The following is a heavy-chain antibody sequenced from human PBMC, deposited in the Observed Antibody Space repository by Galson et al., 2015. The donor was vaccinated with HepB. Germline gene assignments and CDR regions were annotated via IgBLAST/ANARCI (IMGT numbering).Heavy chain of an antibody. V-gene: IGHV1-46*01. CDR3: AREAYCGGDCYFKDAFDI. D-gene: IGHD2-21*02. CDR1: GYTFTSYY. J-gene: IGHJ3*02. Sequence: SVKVSCKASGYTFTSYYMHWVRQAPGQGLEWMGIINPSGGSTSYAQKFQGRVTMTRDTSTSTVYMELSSLRSEDTAVYYCAREAYCGGDCYFKDAFDIWGQGTMVTVSS. CDR2: INPSGGST.